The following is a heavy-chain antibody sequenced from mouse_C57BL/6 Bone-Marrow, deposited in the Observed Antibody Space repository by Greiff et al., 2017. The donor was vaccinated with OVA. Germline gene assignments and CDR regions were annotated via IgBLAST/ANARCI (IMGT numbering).Heavy chain of an antibody. V-gene: IGHV5-4*01. Sequence: EVQWVESGGGLVKPGGSLKLSCAASGFTFSSYAMSWVRQTPEKRLEWVATISDGGSYTYYPDNVKGRFTISRDNAKNNLYLQMSHLKSEDTAMYYCARDKVVAYYFDYWGQGTTLTVSS. CDR1: GFTFSSYA. CDR3: ARDKVVAYYFDY. D-gene: IGHD1-1*01. J-gene: IGHJ2*01. CDR2: ISDGGSYT.